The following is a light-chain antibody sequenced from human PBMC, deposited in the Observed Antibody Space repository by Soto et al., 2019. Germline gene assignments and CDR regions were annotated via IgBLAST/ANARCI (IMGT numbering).Light chain of an antibody. CDR1: SSDVGSYNF. Sequence: QSALAQPASVSGSPGQSITISCTGTSSDVGSYNFVSWYQQHPGKAPKLMVYDVYRRPSGISNRFSGSKSGNTASLTISGLQAEEEAHYYCSSYAGGGTFVLFGGGTKVTV. J-gene: IGLJ2*01. CDR3: SSYAGGGTFVL. CDR2: DVY. V-gene: IGLV2-23*02.